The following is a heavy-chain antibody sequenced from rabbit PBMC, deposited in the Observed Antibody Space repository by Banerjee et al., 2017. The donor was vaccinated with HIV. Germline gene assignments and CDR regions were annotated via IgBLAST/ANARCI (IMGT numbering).Heavy chain of an antibody. CDR1: GFSFSSGYF. CDR2: IYGDNSGGT. CDR3: ARQGSGGWERYFKL. V-gene: IGHV1S45*01. D-gene: IGHD4-1*01. J-gene: IGHJ4*01. Sequence: QEQLEESGGGLVQPEGSLTLTCTASGFSFSSGYFVCWVRQAPGKGLEWIACIYGDNSGGTAYAKWAKGRFTISKTSSTTVTLQMTSLTAADTATYFCARQGSGGWERYFKLWGQGTLVTVS.